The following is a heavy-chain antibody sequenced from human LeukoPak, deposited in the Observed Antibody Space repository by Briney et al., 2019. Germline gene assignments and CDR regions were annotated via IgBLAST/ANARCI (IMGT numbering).Heavy chain of an antibody. CDR2: IYPSGTT. CDR3: ARDAAGYEDS. V-gene: IGHV4-4*07. J-gene: IGHJ5*01. Sequence: SETLSLTCSVSRGSINNYWWSWIRQAAGEGLEWIGRIYPSGTTYYNPSLESRVTLSVDTSKNQVSLKLSSLTAADTAVYYCARDAAGYEDSWGHGTLVTVSS. D-gene: IGHD5-12*01. CDR1: RGSINNYW.